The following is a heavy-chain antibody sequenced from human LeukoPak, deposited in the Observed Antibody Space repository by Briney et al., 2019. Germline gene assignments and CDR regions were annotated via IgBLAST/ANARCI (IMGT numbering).Heavy chain of an antibody. J-gene: IGHJ4*02. CDR2: ISWRSGDI. CDR1: GFAFDDYA. Sequence: GGSLRLPCAASGFAFDDYAMHWLRHAPGKGRVGVSGISWRSGDIVYADSVKGRFTLSRHNPKNSLYLQMKSLSAEDTSLYYCAKGQQLVGTYFFDYGGQGTLVTVSS. CDR3: AKGQQLVGTYFFDY. V-gene: IGHV3-9*01. D-gene: IGHD1-1*01.